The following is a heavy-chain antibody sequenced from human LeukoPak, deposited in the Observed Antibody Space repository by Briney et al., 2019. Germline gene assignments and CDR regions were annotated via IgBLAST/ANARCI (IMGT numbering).Heavy chain of an antibody. CDR3: ARRAAALFDY. Sequence: SETLSLTCTVSGGSISSYYWSWIRQPPGKGLEWIGYIYYSGSTNYNPSLKSRVTISVDTSKNQFSLKLSSVTAADTAVYYCARRAAALFDYWGQGTLVTVSS. CDR2: IYYSGST. CDR1: GGSISSYY. D-gene: IGHD6-13*01. V-gene: IGHV4-59*12. J-gene: IGHJ4*02.